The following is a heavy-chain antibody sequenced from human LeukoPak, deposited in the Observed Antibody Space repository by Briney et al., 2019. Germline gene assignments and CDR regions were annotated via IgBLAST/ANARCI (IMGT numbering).Heavy chain of an antibody. Sequence: PGGSLRLSCAASGFAFSSYAMSWVRQAPGEGLEWVSAISGSGGSTFYADSVRGRFTISRDNSKNTLYLQMNSLRAEDTAVYYCAKDLWVVAAAGFDYWGQGTLVTVSS. CDR1: GFAFSSYA. V-gene: IGHV3-23*01. D-gene: IGHD6-13*01. CDR2: ISGSGGST. CDR3: AKDLWVVAAAGFDY. J-gene: IGHJ4*02.